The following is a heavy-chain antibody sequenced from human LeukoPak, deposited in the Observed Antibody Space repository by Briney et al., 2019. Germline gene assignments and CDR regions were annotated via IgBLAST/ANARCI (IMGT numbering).Heavy chain of an antibody. CDR3: AKSHCSGGSCYSIWLLSGYGMDV. CDR2: ISGSGGST. V-gene: IGHV3-23*01. Sequence: SGGSLRLSCAASGFTFSSCAMSWVRQAPGKGLEWVSAISGSGGSTYYADSVKGRFTISRDNSKNTLYLQMNSLRAEDTAVYYCAKSHCSGGSCYSIWLLSGYGMDVWGQGTTVTVSS. J-gene: IGHJ6*02. D-gene: IGHD2-15*01. CDR1: GFTFSSCA.